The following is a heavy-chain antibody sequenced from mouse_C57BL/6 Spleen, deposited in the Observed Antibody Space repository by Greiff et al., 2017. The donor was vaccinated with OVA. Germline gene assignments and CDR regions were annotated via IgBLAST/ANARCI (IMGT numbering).Heavy chain of an antibody. CDR2: ISDGGSYT. CDR3: ARDGAMDY. Sequence: EVKLMESGGGLVKPGGSLKLSCAASGFTFSSYAMSWVRQTPEKRLEWVATISDGGSYTYYPDNVKGRFTISRDNAKNNLYLQMSHLKSEDTAMYYCARDGAMDYWGQGTSVPVSS. V-gene: IGHV5-4*01. J-gene: IGHJ4*01. CDR1: GFTFSSYA.